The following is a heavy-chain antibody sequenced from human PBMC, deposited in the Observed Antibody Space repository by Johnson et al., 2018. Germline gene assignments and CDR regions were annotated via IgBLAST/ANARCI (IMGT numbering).Heavy chain of an antibody. D-gene: IGHD5-12*01. V-gene: IGHV3-9*01. CDR2: INWNSGLI. CDR3: TRGVDIVATGLYYYYMDV. CDR1: GFSVDDYA. Sequence: VQLVESGGGVVQPGRSXRLSCAASGFSVDDYAMHWVRQAPGKGLEWVSSINWNSGLIGYADSVKGRFTISRDNAKNSLYLQMHSLKTEDTAVYYCTRGVDIVATGLYYYYMDVWGKGTTVTVSS. J-gene: IGHJ6*03.